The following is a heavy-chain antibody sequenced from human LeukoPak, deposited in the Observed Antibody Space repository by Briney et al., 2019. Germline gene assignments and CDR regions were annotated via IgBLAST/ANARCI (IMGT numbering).Heavy chain of an antibody. D-gene: IGHD3-10*01. CDR2: IIPIFGTA. Sequence: ASVKVSCKASGGTFSSYAISWVRQAPGQGLERMGGIIPIFGTANYAQKFQGRVTITADESTSTAYMELSSLRSEDTAVYYCARADSIWFGDHPFDYWGQGTLVTVSS. J-gene: IGHJ4*02. CDR1: GGTFSSYA. CDR3: ARADSIWFGDHPFDY. V-gene: IGHV1-69*13.